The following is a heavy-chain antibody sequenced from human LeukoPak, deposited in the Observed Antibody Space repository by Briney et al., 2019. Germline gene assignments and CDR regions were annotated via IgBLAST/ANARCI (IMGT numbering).Heavy chain of an antibody. J-gene: IGHJ4*02. CDR1: GFTFSSYV. CDR3: ARVKRRNCGGDCYYFDY. V-gene: IGHV3-13*01. CDR2: IGTAGDT. Sequence: GGSLRLSCAASGFTFSSYVMHWVRQATGKGLECVSAIGTAGDTYYPGSVKGRFTISRENAKNSLYLQMNSLRAGDTAVYYCARVKRRNCGGDCYYFDYWGQGTLVTVSS. D-gene: IGHD2-21*02.